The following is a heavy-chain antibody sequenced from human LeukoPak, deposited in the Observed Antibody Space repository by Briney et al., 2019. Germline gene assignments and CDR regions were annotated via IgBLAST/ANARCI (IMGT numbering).Heavy chain of an antibody. CDR1: GFTVSSNY. CDR2: IYSGGSA. Sequence: GGSLRLSCAASGFTVSSNYMSWVRQAPGKGLEWGSVIYSGGSAYHADSVKGRFTISRDNSKNTLYLQMNSLRAEDTAVYYCARDHGGDSTAYTDYWGQGTLVTVSS. D-gene: IGHD3-22*01. V-gene: IGHV3-53*01. CDR3: ARDHGGDSTAYTDY. J-gene: IGHJ4*02.